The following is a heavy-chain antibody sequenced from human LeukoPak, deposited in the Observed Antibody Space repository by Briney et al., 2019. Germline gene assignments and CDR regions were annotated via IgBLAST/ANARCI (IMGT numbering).Heavy chain of an antibody. CDR2: ISGSGGST. Sequence: GVSLRLSCAASGFTISSYWMSWVPQAPGKGLEWVSAISGSGGSTYYADSVKGRFTISRDNSKNTLYLQMNSLRAEDTAVYYCAKDRSSGWGFDYWGQGTLVTVSS. CDR1: GFTISSYW. J-gene: IGHJ4*02. V-gene: IGHV3-23*01. CDR3: AKDRSSGWGFDY. D-gene: IGHD6-19*01.